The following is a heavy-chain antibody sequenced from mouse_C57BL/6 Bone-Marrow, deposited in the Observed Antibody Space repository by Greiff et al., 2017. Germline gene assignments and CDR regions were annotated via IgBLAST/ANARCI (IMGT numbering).Heavy chain of an antibody. CDR1: GYTFTNYW. V-gene: IGHV1-63*01. J-gene: IGHJ1*03. CDR3: ARWGGYWYFDV. CDR2: IYPGGGYT. Sequence: VQGVESGAELVRPGTSVKMSCKASGYTFTNYWIGWAKQRPGHGLEWIGDIYPGGGYTNYNEKFKGKATLTADKSSSTAYMQVSSLTSEDSAIYYCARWGGYWYFDVWGTGTTVTVSS.